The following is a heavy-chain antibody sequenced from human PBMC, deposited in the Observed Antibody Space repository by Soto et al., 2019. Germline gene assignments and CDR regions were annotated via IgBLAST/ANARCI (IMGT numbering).Heavy chain of an antibody. V-gene: IGHV1-18*04. J-gene: IGHJ6*02. CDR1: GYTFTNYG. D-gene: IGHD3-22*01. CDR3: AREREYYYDSSGNYYYHYGMDV. Sequence: QVQLVESGAEVKKPGASVKVSCKASGYTFTNYGISWVRQAPGQGREWMGWISGYNGNTKYEQKFQGRVTMTTDTPTNTAYMGLRSVRYVDTAVYYCAREREYYYDSSGNYYYHYGMDVWGQGTTVTVS. CDR2: ISGYNGNT.